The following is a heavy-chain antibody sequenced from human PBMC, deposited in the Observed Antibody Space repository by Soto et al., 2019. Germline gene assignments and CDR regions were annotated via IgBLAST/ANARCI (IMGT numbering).Heavy chain of an antibody. CDR3: AKGRILWS. V-gene: IGHV4-34*01. CDR2: INHSGST. J-gene: IGHJ5*02. Sequence: SETLSLTCAVYGGSFSGYYWSWIRQPPGKGLEWIGEINHSGSTNYNPSLKSRVTISVDTSKNQFSLKLSSVTAADTAVYYCAKGRILWSWGQGTLVPVSS. D-gene: IGHD2-15*01. CDR1: GGSFSGYY.